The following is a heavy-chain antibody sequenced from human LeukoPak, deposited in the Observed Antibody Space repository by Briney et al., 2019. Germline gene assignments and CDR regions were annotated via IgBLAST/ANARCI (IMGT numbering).Heavy chain of an antibody. Sequence: PSETLSLTCTVSGGSISGYSWSWIRQPPGKGLEWIGYAHYSGSTNYNPSLKSRVTISVDTSKNQFSLKVSSVTAADTAVYYCARVEGAWFDPWGQGTLVTVSS. J-gene: IGHJ5*02. V-gene: IGHV4-59*12. CDR2: AHYSGST. D-gene: IGHD3-3*01. CDR3: ARVEGAWFDP. CDR1: GGSISGYS.